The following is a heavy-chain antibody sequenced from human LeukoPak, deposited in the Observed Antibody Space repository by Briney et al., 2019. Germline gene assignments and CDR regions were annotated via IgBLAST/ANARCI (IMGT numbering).Heavy chain of an antibody. D-gene: IGHD1-26*01. CDR3: ARDRIVGVERPVDV. J-gene: IGHJ6*02. Sequence: PSVTLSLTCTVSGGSISSSSCHWGWIRQSPGKGLEWIGNIYYGGSTYYNPSLQSRVTISVDTSKNQFSLKLGSVTAADTAVYYCARDRIVGVERPVDVWGQGTTVTVSS. V-gene: IGHV4-39*02. CDR2: IYYGGST. CDR1: GGSISSSSCH.